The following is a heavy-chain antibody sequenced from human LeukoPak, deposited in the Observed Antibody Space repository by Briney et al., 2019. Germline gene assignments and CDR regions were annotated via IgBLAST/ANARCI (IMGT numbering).Heavy chain of an antibody. D-gene: IGHD3-9*01. V-gene: IGHV1-69*06. Sequence: SVKVSCKASGGTFSSYAISWVRQAPGEGLEWMGGIIPIFGTANYAQKFQGRVTITADKSTSTAYMELSSLRSEDTAVYYCARGRYFDFYAAFDYWGQGTLVTVSS. CDR1: GGTFSSYA. CDR2: IIPIFGTA. CDR3: ARGRYFDFYAAFDY. J-gene: IGHJ4*02.